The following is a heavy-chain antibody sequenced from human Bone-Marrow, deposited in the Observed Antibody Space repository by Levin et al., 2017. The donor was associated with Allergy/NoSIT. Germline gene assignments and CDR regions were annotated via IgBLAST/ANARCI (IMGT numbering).Heavy chain of an antibody. V-gene: IGHV3-23*01. CDR2: ISGSGGST. CDR3: AKLGHMRLAYSSGWFYFDY. J-gene: IGHJ4*02. CDR1: GFTFSSYA. D-gene: IGHD6-19*01. Sequence: PGESLKISCAASGFTFSSYAMSWVRQAPGKGLEWVSAISGSGGSTYYADSVKGRFTISRDNSKNTLYLQMNSLRAEDTAVYYCAKLGHMRLAYSSGWFYFDYWGQGTLVTVSS.